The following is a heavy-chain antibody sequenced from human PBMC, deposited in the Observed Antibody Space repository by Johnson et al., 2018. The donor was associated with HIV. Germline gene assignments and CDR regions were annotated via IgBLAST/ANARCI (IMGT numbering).Heavy chain of an antibody. CDR2: ISYDGSNK. CDR3: ATLGGTVTTRAIAQPHDAFDI. Sequence: QVQLVESGGGLVKPGGSLRLSCAASGFIFSDYYMSWIRQAPGKGLEWVAVISYDGSNKYYADSVKGRFTISRDNSKNTLYLQMNSLRAEDTAVYYCATLGGTVTTRAIAQPHDAFDIWGQGTMVTVSS. J-gene: IGHJ3*02. CDR1: GFIFSDYY. D-gene: IGHD4-17*01. V-gene: IGHV3-30*03.